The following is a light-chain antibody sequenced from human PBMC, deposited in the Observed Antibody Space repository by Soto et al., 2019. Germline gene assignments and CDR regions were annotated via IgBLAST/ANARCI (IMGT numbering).Light chain of an antibody. J-gene: IGLJ1*01. CDR1: KNEIGVYDF. V-gene: IGLV2-8*01. CDR2: EVG. Sequence: QSALTQPPSASGAPGQSVTISCTGTKNEIGVYDFVSLYQHHPGQAPRLIIYEVGQRPSGVPDRFSGSKSGNTASQTGSGRQAADEADYVCKSYAGSNTYVFGSGTKLTVL. CDR3: KSYAGSNTYV.